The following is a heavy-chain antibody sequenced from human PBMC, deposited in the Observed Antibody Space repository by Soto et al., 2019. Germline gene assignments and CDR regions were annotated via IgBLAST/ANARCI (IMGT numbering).Heavy chain of an antibody. V-gene: IGHV4-39*01. CDR2: IYDSRST. Sequence: PSETLSLTCTVSGGSISSSSYYWGWLRQPPGKGLEWIGSIYDSRSTYYNPSLKSRVTISVDTSKNQCSLKLSSVTGSDTAVYYCGRRGRIAAAKLVFDYWGQGTLVTVSS. J-gene: IGHJ4*02. CDR3: GRRGRIAAAKLVFDY. CDR1: GGSISSSSYY. D-gene: IGHD6-13*01.